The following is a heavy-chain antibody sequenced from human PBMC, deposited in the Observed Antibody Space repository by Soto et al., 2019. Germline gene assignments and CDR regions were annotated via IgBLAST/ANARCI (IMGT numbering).Heavy chain of an antibody. J-gene: IGHJ6*03. D-gene: IGHD2-15*01. CDR2: ISSFSNYM. V-gene: IGHV3-21*01. Sequence: EVQLVESGGGLVKPGGSLRLSCAVSGFTFNSYSMNWVRQAPGKGLEWVSSISSFSNYMYYTQSVKGRFTISRDNARNSLYLQTNSRRAEEKAVYYCARAGGYCRITPNRRAYDMDVWGQGTTVTVSS. CDR3: ARAGGYCRITPNRRAYDMDV. CDR1: GFTFNSYS.